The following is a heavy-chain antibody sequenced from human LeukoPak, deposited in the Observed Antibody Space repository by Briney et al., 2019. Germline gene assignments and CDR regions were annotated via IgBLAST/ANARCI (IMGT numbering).Heavy chain of an antibody. V-gene: IGHV4-59*08. Sequence: SETLSLTCTVSGGSISSYYWSWIRQPPGKGLEWIGYIYYSGSTNYNPSLKSRVTISVDTSKNQFSLKLSSVTAADTAAYYCARLYDSSGYYYAAAFDIWGQGTMVTVSS. CDR2: IYYSGST. J-gene: IGHJ3*02. CDR3: ARLYDSSGYYYAAAFDI. D-gene: IGHD3-22*01. CDR1: GGSISSYY.